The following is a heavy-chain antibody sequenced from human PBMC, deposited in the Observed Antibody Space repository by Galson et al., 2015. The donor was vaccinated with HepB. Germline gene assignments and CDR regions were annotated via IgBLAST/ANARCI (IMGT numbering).Heavy chain of an antibody. CDR2: IFYSGST. CDR3: ARKWDLQWRAFDI. D-gene: IGHD1-26*01. V-gene: IGHV4-59*01. Sequence: SLTCTVSSGSISSYYWNWIRQPPGQGLEWLGYIFYSGSTNYNPSLKSRVTISVDTSKNQISLRLSSVTAADTAVYYCARKWDLQWRAFDIWGQGTMVAVSS. CDR1: SGSISSYY. J-gene: IGHJ3*02.